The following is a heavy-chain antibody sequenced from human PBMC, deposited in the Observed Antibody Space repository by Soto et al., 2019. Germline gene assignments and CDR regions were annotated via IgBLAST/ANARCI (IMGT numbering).Heavy chain of an antibody. CDR3: AKTSSGTARPFYYYSYMDV. J-gene: IGHJ6*03. Sequence: SLRLSFAAPGFTFDDYAMHWFRQAPGKGLEWVSGISWNSGSIGYADSVKGRFTISRDNAKNSLYLQMNSLRAEDTALYYCAKTSSGTARPFYYYSYMDVWGKGTTVTVSS. V-gene: IGHV3-9*01. CDR1: GFTFDDYA. D-gene: IGHD6-6*01. CDR2: ISWNSGSI.